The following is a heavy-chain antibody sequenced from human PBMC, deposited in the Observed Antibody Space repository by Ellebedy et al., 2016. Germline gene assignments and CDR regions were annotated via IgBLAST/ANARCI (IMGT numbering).Heavy chain of an antibody. CDR1: GFTFSSYS. CDR3: ARRYYYGSVDYYYYMDV. CDR2: ISSSSSTI. J-gene: IGHJ6*03. V-gene: IGHV3-48*02. Sequence: GGSLRLSXAASGFTFSSYSMNWVRQAPGKGLEWVSYISSSSSTIYYADSVKGRFTISRNNAKNSLYLQMNSLRDEDTAVYYCARRYYYGSVDYYYYMDVWGKGTTVTVSS. D-gene: IGHD3-10*01.